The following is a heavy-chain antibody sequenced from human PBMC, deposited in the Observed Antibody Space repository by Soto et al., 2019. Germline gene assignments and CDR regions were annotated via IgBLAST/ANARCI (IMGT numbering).Heavy chain of an antibody. D-gene: IGHD5-18*01. J-gene: IGHJ4*02. CDR1: GFTFSSYG. V-gene: IGHV3-33*01. CDR3: ARVGGYSYGNPFDY. Sequence: GGSLRLSCAASGFTFSSYGMHWVRQAPGKGLEWVAVIWYDGSNKYYADSVKGRFTISRDNSKNTLYLQMNSLRAEDTAVYYCARVGGYSYGNPFDYRGQGSPVTVSS. CDR2: IWYDGSNK.